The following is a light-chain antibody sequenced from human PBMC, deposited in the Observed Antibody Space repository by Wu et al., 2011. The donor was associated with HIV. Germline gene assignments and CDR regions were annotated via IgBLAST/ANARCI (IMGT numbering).Light chain of an antibody. V-gene: IGKV3-11*01. J-gene: IGKJ5*01. CDR1: QTFKSF. CDR2: DAS. CDR3: QQRTTWPLT. Sequence: ENVLTQSPVTLSLSPGETATLSCRASQTFKSFLAWYQQKPGQAPRLLIYDASKRATGIPDRFSGSGSGTDFTLTISSLEPEDSAVYYCQQRTTWPLTFGHGTRLEI.